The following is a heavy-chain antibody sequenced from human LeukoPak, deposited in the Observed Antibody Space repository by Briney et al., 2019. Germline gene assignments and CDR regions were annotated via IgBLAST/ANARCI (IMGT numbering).Heavy chain of an antibody. Sequence: GGSLRLSCAASGFTFSNAWMSWVRQAPGKGVEWVGRIKSKTDGCTTDYAARVKGRFTISRDDSKNTLYLQMNSLKTEDTAVYYCTTSPIVGHHWGQGTLVTVSS. CDR1: GFTFSNAW. J-gene: IGHJ5*02. D-gene: IGHD1-26*01. V-gene: IGHV3-15*01. CDR3: TTSPIVGHH. CDR2: IKSKTDGCTT.